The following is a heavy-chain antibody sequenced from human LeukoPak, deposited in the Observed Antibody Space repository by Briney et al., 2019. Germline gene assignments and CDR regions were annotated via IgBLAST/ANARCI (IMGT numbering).Heavy chain of an antibody. CDR2: IYHSGST. J-gene: IGHJ4*02. Sequence: SETLSLTCTVSGGSISSGGYYWRWIRQPPGKGLEWIGYIYHSGSTYYNPSLKSRVTISVDRSKNQFSLKLSSVTAADTAVYYCARELGSYLDYWGQGTLVTVSS. CDR1: GGSISSGGYY. V-gene: IGHV4-30-2*01. D-gene: IGHD3-10*01. CDR3: ARELGSYLDY.